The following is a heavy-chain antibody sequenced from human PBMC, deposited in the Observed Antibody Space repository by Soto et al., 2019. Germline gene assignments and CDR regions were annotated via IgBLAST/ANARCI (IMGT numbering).Heavy chain of an antibody. V-gene: IGHV3-30*18. CDR3: AKVSLEGGSHNYYYYGMDV. CDR1: GFTFSSYG. D-gene: IGHD1-26*01. J-gene: IGHJ6*02. CDR2: ISYDGSNK. Sequence: PGGSLRLSCAASGFTFSSYGMHWVRQAPGKGLEWVAVISYDGSNKYYADSVKGRFTISRDNSKNTLYLQMNSLRAEDTAVYYCAKVSLEGGSHNYYYYGMDVWGQGTTVTVSS.